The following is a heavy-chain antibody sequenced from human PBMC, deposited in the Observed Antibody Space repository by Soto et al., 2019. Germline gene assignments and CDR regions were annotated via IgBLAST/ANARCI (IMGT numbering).Heavy chain of an antibody. CDR2: ISAYNGNT. D-gene: IGHD6-13*01. CDR1: GYTFTSYG. CDR3: ARARQQLVRRYNWFVP. J-gene: IGHJ5*02. Sequence: GASVKVSCKASGYTFTSYGISWVRQAPGQGLEWMGCISAYNGNTNYAQKLQGRVTMTTDTSTSTAYMELRSLRSDDTAVYYCARARQQLVRRYNWFVPWGQGTLVTVSS. V-gene: IGHV1-18*04.